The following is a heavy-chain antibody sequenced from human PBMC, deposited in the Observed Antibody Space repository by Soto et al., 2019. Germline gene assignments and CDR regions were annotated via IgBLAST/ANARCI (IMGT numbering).Heavy chain of an antibody. D-gene: IGHD3-9*01. CDR3: ARGGILTGYYYYYGMDV. V-gene: IGHV1-2*04. CDR2: INPNSGGT. Sequence: ASVKVSCKASGYTFTGYYMHWVRQAPGQGLEWMGWINPNSGGTNYAQKFQGWVTMTRDTSISTAYMELSRLRSDDTAVYYCARGGILTGYYYYYGMDVWGQGTTVTV. CDR1: GYTFTGYY. J-gene: IGHJ6*02.